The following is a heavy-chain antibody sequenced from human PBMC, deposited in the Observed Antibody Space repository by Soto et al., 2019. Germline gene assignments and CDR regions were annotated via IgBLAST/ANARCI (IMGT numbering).Heavy chain of an antibody. CDR3: ARLALRMATINLNFDF. D-gene: IGHD5-12*01. Sequence: PSETLSLTCTVSGGSFTSTNYFWGWIRQPPGKGLEWIGYMYYNGNTFYSPSLKSRVTMSVDTSKRQFSLDLSSVTAADTAVYYCARLALRMATINLNFDFWGQGAQVTVSS. V-gene: IGHV4-39*01. J-gene: IGHJ4*02. CDR2: MYYNGNT. CDR1: GGSFTSTNYF.